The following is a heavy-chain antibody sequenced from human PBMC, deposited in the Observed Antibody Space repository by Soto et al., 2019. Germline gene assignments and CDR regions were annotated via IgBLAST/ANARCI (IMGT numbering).Heavy chain of an antibody. CDR2: IIPILGIA. V-gene: IGHV1-69*02. Sequence: QVQLVQSGAEVKKPGSSVKVSCKASGGTFSSYTISWVRQAPGQGLEWMGRIIPILGIANYAQKFQGRVTITADKSTSTAYMELSSLRSEDTAVYYCASGRGYAVGVPFDYWGQGTLVTVSS. CDR1: GGTFSSYT. J-gene: IGHJ4*02. D-gene: IGHD3-22*01. CDR3: ASGRGYAVGVPFDY.